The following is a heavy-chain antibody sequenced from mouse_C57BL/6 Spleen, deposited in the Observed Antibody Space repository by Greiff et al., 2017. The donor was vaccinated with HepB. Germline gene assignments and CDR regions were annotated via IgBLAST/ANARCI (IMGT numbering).Heavy chain of an antibody. Sequence: QVQLQQPGAELVMPGASVKLSCKASGYTFTSYWMHWVKQRPGQGLEWIGEIGPSDSYTNYNQKFKGKSTLTVDKSSSTAYMQLSSLTSEDSAVYYCARRGGQLAFDYWGQGTTLTVSS. D-gene: IGHD4-1*02. V-gene: IGHV1-69*01. CDR2: IGPSDSYT. J-gene: IGHJ2*01. CDR3: ARRGGQLAFDY. CDR1: GYTFTSYW.